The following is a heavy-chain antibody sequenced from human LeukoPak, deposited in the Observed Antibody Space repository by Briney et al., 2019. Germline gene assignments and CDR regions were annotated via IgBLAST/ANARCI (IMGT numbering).Heavy chain of an antibody. V-gene: IGHV3-21*01. CDR1: GFTFSSYA. J-gene: IGHJ4*02. Sequence: GGSLRLSCAASGFTFSSYAMSWVRQAPGKGLEWVSSISSSSSYIYYADSVKGRFTISRDNAKNSLYLQMNSLRAEDTAVYYCARGHLIDDYGDYDARFLDYWGQGTLVTVSS. D-gene: IGHD4-17*01. CDR2: ISSSSSYI. CDR3: ARGHLIDDYGDYDARFLDY.